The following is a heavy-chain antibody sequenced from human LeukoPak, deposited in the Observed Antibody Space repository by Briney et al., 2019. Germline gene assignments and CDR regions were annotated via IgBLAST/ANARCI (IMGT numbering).Heavy chain of an antibody. D-gene: IGHD5-24*01. CDR1: GFTFNNYW. V-gene: IGHV3-7*03. Sequence: GGSLTLSCAASGFTFNNYWMNWVRQAPGKGLEWVANIKPDGIEKHSVDSVKGRFIISRDNAKNSLFLQMNSLRAEDTAVYYCGREDGTFEYWGQGTLVTVSS. CDR3: GREDGTFEY. CDR2: IKPDGIEK. J-gene: IGHJ4*02.